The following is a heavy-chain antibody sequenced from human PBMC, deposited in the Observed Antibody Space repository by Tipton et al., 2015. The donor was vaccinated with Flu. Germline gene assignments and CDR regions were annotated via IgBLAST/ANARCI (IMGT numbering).Heavy chain of an antibody. CDR2: ISRGSTYL. CDR1: GFTFSTYS. Sequence: SLRLSCAASGFTFSTYSMSWVRQSAGKGLEWVSFISRGSTYLYYADSVRGRFTISRDNAKNSLYLQMNSLRDEDTAVYYCARRDYSNHVSEPKNWFDPWGQGTLVTVSS. V-gene: IGHV3-21*01. D-gene: IGHD4-11*01. CDR3: ARRDYSNHVSEPKNWFDP. J-gene: IGHJ5*02.